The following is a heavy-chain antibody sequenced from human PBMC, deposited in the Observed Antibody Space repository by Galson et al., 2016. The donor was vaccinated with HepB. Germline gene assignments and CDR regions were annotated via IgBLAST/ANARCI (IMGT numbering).Heavy chain of an antibody. V-gene: IGHV4-4*01. D-gene: IGHD3-3*01. CDR1: GGSISSSHW. CDR2: IYNGGST. Sequence: ETLSLTCVVSGGSISSSHWWSWVRQPPGKGLEWIGEIYNGGSTTYNPPLKSRVTISVDKSNNELSLKLTSVTAADTALYFCARGIHDFWSGHRSYFGSWGQGALVIVSS. CDR3: ARGIHDFWSGHRSYFGS. J-gene: IGHJ4*02.